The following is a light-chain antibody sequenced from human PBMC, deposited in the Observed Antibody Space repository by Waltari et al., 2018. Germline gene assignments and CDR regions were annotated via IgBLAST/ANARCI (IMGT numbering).Light chain of an antibody. V-gene: IGKV1-5*03. CDR3: QQYSSYST. Sequence: DIQMTQSPSTLSASLRDSVTITCRASQSISYYLAWYQHKPGKAPKLLISKASILESGVPSRCSGTGAGTEFTLTISSLQPDDLATYFCQQYSSYSTFGQWTKLEIK. CDR1: QSISYY. J-gene: IGKJ2*01. CDR2: KAS.